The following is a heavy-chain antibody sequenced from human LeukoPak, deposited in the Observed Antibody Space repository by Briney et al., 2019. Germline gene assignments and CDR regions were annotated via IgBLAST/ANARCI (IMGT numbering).Heavy chain of an antibody. CDR1: GGSFSGYY. Sequence: SETLSLACAVYGGSFSGYYWSWIRQPPGKGLEWIGEINHSGSTNYNPSLKSRVTISVDTSKNQFSLKLSSVTAADTAVYYCARAGDYGDRYWYFDLWGRGTLVTVSS. CDR3: ARAGDYGDRYWYFDL. D-gene: IGHD4-17*01. J-gene: IGHJ2*01. V-gene: IGHV4-34*01. CDR2: INHSGST.